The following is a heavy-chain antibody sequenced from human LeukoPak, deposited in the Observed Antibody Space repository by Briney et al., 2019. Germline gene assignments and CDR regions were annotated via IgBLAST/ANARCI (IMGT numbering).Heavy chain of an antibody. CDR1: GFTFSSYA. Sequence: GGSLRLSCAASGFTFSSYAMSWVRQASGKGLEWVSVISSSGGNTYYTDSVKGRFTVSRDISKNTLYLQMNSLRAEDTALYYCAKARRDGYNLFDYWGQGTLVTVSS. D-gene: IGHD5-24*01. CDR3: AKARRDGYNLFDY. CDR2: ISSSGGNT. V-gene: IGHV3-23*01. J-gene: IGHJ4*02.